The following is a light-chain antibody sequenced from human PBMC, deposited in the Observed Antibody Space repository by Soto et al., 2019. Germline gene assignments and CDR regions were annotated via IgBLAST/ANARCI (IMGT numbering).Light chain of an antibody. J-gene: IGLJ2*01. CDR1: SSNIGAHYD. CDR2: GNT. CDR3: QSYDSSLSGGI. Sequence: QAVVTQPPSVSGAPGQRVTISCTGSSSNIGAHYDVHWYQQPPGTAPKLLIYGNTNRPSGVPDRFSGSKSGTSASLAITGLQAEDEADYYCQSYDSSLSGGIFGGGTKLTVL. V-gene: IGLV1-40*01.